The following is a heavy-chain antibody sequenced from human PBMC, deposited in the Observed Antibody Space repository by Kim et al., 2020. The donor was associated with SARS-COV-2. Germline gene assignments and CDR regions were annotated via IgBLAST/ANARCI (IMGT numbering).Heavy chain of an antibody. Sequence: GGSLRLSCAASGFTFSSYEMNWVRQAPGKGLEWVSYISSSGSTIYYADSVKGRFTISRDNAKNSLYLQMNSLRAEDTAVYYWARDYISDFWSGYKNYYYYGRIVWGQGTTVTVS. D-gene: IGHD3-3*01. J-gene: IGHJ6*02. CDR2: ISSSGSTI. V-gene: IGHV3-48*03. CDR1: GFTFSSYE. CDR3: ARDYISDFWSGYKNYYYYGRIV.